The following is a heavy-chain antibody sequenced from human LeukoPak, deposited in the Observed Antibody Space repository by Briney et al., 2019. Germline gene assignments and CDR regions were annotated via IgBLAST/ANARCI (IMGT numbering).Heavy chain of an antibody. CDR3: AKVTSPYYYYMDV. Sequence: GSLRLSCAASGFTFSSYGMHWVRQAPGKGLEWVAFIRYDGSNKCYADSVKGRFTISRDNSKNMLYLQMNSLRGEETAVYYCAKVTSPYYYYMDVWGKGTTVTVSS. CDR1: GFTFSSYG. V-gene: IGHV3-30*02. J-gene: IGHJ6*03. CDR2: IRYDGSNK.